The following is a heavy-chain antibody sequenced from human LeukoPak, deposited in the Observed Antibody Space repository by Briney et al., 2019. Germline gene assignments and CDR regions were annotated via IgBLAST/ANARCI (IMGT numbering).Heavy chain of an antibody. J-gene: IGHJ4*02. Sequence: SETLSLTCTVSGGSISSFYWSWIRQPPGKGLEWIGYIYASGTSGSTNYNPSLRSRATISIDTFKNQFSLRLNSMTAADTAVYYCARFLGRVAATGAFDFWGQGIPVTVSS. CDR3: ARFLGRVAATGAFDF. D-gene: IGHD2-15*01. CDR1: GGSISSFY. CDR2: IYASGTSGST. V-gene: IGHV4-4*08.